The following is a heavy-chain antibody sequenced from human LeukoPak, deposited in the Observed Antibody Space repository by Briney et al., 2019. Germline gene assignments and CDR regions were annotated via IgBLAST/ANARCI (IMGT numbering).Heavy chain of an antibody. CDR1: GGSISSYY. D-gene: IGHD3-10*01. CDR3: ARRVTGSGSYWFDP. J-gene: IGHJ5*02. Sequence: SETLSLTCTVSGGSISSYYWSWIRQPPGKGLEWIGYIYYSGSTNYNPSLKSRVTTSVDTSKNQFSLKLSSVTAADTAVYYCARRVTGSGSYWFDPWGQGTLVTVSS. CDR2: IYYSGST. V-gene: IGHV4-59*12.